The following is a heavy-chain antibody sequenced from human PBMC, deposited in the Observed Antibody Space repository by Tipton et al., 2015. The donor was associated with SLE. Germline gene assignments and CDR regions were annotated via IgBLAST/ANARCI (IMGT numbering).Heavy chain of an antibody. D-gene: IGHD3-3*01. CDR3: AKDRRPVFGVVIWDY. CDR2: ISYDGSNK. CDR1: GFTFSSYA. Sequence: SLRLSCAASGFTFSSYAMHWVRQAPGKGLEWVAVISYDGSNKYYADSVQGRFTISRDNSKNTLFLQMNSLRAEDTAVYYCAKDRRPVFGVVIWDYWGQGTLVTVSS. V-gene: IGHV3-30-3*01. J-gene: IGHJ4*02.